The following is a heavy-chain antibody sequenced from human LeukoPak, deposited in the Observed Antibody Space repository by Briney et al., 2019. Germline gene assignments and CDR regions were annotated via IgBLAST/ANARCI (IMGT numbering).Heavy chain of an antibody. V-gene: IGHV4-39*07. CDR1: GGSISSSTYY. J-gene: IGHJ4*02. D-gene: IGHD4-17*01. CDR2: IFYIGST. Sequence: PSETLSLTCTVSGGSISSSTYYWGWVRQPPGKGLDWIGSIFYIGSTQYTQYNPSLKSRVTISADTSKNQFSLKLRSVTAADTAVYYCARGPDTVTTATLDNWGQGTLVTVSS. CDR3: ARGPDTVTTATLDN.